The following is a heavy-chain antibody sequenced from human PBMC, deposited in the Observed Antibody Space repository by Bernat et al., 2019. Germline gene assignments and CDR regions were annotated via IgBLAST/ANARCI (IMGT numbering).Heavy chain of an antibody. V-gene: IGHV3-23*01. D-gene: IGHD3-22*01. J-gene: IGHJ3*02. CDR3: LTRYYYDSSGYRDAFDI. CDR2: ISGSGGST. CDR1: GFTFSSYA. Sequence: EVQLLESGGGLVQPGGSLRLSCAASGFTFSSYAMSWVRQAPGKGLEWVSAISGSGGSTYYADSVKGRFTISRDNSKNTLYLQMNSLRAEDTAVYYCLTRYYYDSSGYRDAFDIWGQGTMVTVSS.